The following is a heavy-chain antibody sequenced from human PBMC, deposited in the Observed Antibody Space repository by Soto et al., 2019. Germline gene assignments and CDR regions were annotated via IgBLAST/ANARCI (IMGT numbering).Heavy chain of an antibody. CDR3: AREYSSFDY. V-gene: IGHV4-59*01. CDR1: GGSISTYY. CDR2: IHASGAF. J-gene: IGHJ4*02. D-gene: IGHD4-4*01. Sequence: QVQLQESGPGLVKPSETLSLTCTVSGGSISTYYWHWIRQPPGKGLEWIGYIHASGAFSYNPSLNSRLIMSMDTSKNQFSLRLNSVTAADTAVYYCAREYSSFDYWGQGAPVTVSS.